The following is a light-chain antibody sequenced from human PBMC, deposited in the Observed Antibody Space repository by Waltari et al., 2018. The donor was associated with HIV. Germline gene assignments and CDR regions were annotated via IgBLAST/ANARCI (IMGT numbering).Light chain of an antibody. V-gene: IGKV3-15*01. CDR2: GAS. J-gene: IGKJ1*01. Sequence: EIVMTQSPATLSVSPGERATLSCRASQSVSSNLAWYQQKPGQAPRLLIYGASTRATGIPARFSGSGPGTEFTLTISRLEPEDSAVYYCQQYGRTFGQGTKVEL. CDR1: QSVSSN. CDR3: QQYGRT.